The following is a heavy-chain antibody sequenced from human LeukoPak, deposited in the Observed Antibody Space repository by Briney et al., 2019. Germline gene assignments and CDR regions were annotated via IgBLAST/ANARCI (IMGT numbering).Heavy chain of an antibody. Sequence: GASVKVSCKASGYTFTTYGISWVRQAPGQGLEWMGWISAYNGNTNYARKLQGRVTMTTDTSTSTAYMELRSLRSDDTAVYYCARGPYCSGGTCYSQYFDYWGQGTLVTASS. D-gene: IGHD2-15*01. V-gene: IGHV1-18*01. CDR1: GYTFTTYG. CDR3: ARGPYCSGGTCYSQYFDY. J-gene: IGHJ4*02. CDR2: ISAYNGNT.